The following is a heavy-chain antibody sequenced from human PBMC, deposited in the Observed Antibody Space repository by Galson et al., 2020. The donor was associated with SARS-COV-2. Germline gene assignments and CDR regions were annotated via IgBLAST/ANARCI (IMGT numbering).Heavy chain of an antibody. J-gene: IGHJ2*01. D-gene: IGHD2-21*02. V-gene: IGHV4-38-2*01. Sequence: SETLSLTCAVSGYSVSTTNYWGWVRLAPGKGLEWIGSIYPNGRTYYNPSLESLVTISVDTSRNQFSMTLASVTAADTAFYYCARQGVNMIVLVTVPGWFFVLWGRGTLVTVSS. CDR3: ARQGVNMIVLVTVPGWFFVL. CDR1: GYSVSTTNY. CDR2: IYPNGRT.